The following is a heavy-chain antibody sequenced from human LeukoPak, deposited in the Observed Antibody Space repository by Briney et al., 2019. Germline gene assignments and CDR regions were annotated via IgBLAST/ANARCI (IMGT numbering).Heavy chain of an antibody. Sequence: GESLKISCKGSGYSFTSYWIGWVRQMPGKGLEWMGIIYPGDSDTRYSPSFQGQVTISADKSISTAYLQWSSLKASDTAMYYCARHPSRAARPYYFDYWGQGTLVTVSS. CDR3: ARHPSRAARPYYFDY. D-gene: IGHD6-6*01. J-gene: IGHJ4*02. CDR2: IYPGDSDT. CDR1: GYSFTSYW. V-gene: IGHV5-51*01.